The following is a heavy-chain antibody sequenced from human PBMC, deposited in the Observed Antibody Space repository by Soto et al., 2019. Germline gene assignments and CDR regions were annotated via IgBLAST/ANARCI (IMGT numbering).Heavy chain of an antibody. Sequence: PGGSLRLSCAASGVIFSNYGMNWVRQAPGKGLEWISYISGNSGTIYYADSVKGRFTISRDNAKNSLYLQMNNLRDEDTAVYYCARDRGQSYSDFCGQRTLVTVSS. CDR3: ARDRGQSYSDF. V-gene: IGHV3-48*02. CDR2: ISGNSGTI. J-gene: IGHJ4*02. CDR1: GVIFSNYG.